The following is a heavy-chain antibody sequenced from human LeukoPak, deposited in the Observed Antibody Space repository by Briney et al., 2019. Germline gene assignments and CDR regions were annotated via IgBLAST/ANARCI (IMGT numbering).Heavy chain of an antibody. V-gene: IGHV3-23*01. Sequence: GGSLRLSCAASGFTFSSYGMSWVRQAPGKGLEWVSTISGSGDRTYYADSVKGRFTISRDNSKNTLFLHMNSLRAEDTAVYSCAKGYYGSGSYGWFDYWGQGTLVTVSS. J-gene: IGHJ4*02. CDR1: GFTFSSYG. D-gene: IGHD3-10*01. CDR3: AKGYYGSGSYGWFDY. CDR2: ISGSGDRT.